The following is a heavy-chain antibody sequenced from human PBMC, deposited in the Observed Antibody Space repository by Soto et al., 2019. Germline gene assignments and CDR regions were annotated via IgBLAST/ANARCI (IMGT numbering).Heavy chain of an antibody. CDR2: INPSGGST. J-gene: IGHJ6*02. D-gene: IGHD6-13*01. V-gene: IGHV1-46*01. CDR1: GGTFSSYA. CDR3: ARGDSSSWYWVYYYYGMDV. Sequence: GASVKVSCKASGGTFSSYAISWVRQAPGQGLEWMGIINPSGGSTSYAQKFQGRVTMTRDTSTSTVYMELSSLRSEDTAVYYCARGDSSSWYWVYYYYGMDVWGQGTTVTVSS.